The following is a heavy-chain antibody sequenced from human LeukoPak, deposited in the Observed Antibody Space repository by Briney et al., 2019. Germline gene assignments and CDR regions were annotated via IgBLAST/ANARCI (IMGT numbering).Heavy chain of an antibody. J-gene: IGHJ4*02. CDR2: FDSEDGET. V-gene: IGHV1-24*01. CDR3: ATAHKKYSGSYLALDY. D-gene: IGHD1-26*01. CDR1: GYTLTELS. Sequence: ASVKVSCKVSGYTLTELSMHWVRQAPGKGLEWMGGFDSEDGETIYAQKFQGRVTMTEDTSTDTAYMELSSLRSEDTAVYYCATAHKKYSGSYLALDYWGQGTLVTVSS.